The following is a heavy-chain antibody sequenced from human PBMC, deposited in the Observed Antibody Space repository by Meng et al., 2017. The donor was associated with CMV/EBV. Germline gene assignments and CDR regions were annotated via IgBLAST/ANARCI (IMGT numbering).Heavy chain of an antibody. D-gene: IGHD3-10*01. V-gene: IGHV4-34*01. Sequence: SETLSLTCAVYGGSFSGYYWSWIRQPPGKGLEWIGEINHSGSTNYSPSLKSRVTISVDTSKNQFSLKLSSVTAADTAVYYCARGPRSRWWSGSYGCRGMDVWGQGTTVTVSS. CDR3: ARGPRSRWWSGSYGCRGMDV. CDR1: GGSFSGYY. J-gene: IGHJ6*02. CDR2: INHSGST.